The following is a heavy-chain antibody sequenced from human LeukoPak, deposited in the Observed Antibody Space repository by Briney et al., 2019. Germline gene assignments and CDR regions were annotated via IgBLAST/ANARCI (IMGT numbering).Heavy chain of an antibody. CDR1: GFTFSNYW. CDR3: AKSRRVKAFDY. J-gene: IGHJ4*02. CDR2: IKQDGSEK. V-gene: IGHV3-7*03. D-gene: IGHD6-6*01. Sequence: GGSLRLSCAASGFTFSNYWMAWVRQAPGKGLEWVANIKQDGSEKYYVDSVKGRFTISRDNAKNSLYLQMNSLRAEDTAVYYCAKSRRVKAFDYWGQGTLVTVSS.